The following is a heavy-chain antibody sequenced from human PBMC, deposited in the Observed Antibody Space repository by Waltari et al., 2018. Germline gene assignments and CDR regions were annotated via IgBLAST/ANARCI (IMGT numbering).Heavy chain of an antibody. CDR1: GYSISSGYY. D-gene: IGHD6-13*01. V-gene: IGHV4-38-2*02. Sequence: QVQLQESGPGLVKPSETLSLTCAVSGYSISSGYYWGWIRQPPGKGLEWIGSIYHSGSTNYNPSLKSRVTISVDTSKNQFSLKLTSVTAADTAVYYCARDPGSASWYGAFDVWGQGTMVSVSS. CDR2: IYHSGST. CDR3: ARDPGSASWYGAFDV. J-gene: IGHJ3*01.